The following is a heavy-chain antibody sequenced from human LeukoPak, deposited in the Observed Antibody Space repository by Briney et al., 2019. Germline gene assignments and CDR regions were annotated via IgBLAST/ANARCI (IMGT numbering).Heavy chain of an antibody. Sequence: SETLSLTCTVSGGSISSSSYYWGWIRQPPGKGLEWIGSIYYSGSTYYNPSLKSRVTISVDTSKNQFSLKLSSVTAADTAVYYCARHMGATSGEYYFDYWGQGTLVTVSS. CDR2: IYYSGST. V-gene: IGHV4-39*01. D-gene: IGHD1-26*01. CDR3: ARHMGATSGEYYFDY. J-gene: IGHJ4*02. CDR1: GGSISSSSYY.